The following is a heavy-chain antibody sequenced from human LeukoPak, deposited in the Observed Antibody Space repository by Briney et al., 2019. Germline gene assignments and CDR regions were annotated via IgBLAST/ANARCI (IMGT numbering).Heavy chain of an antibody. Sequence: GGSLRLSCAASGFTFSTYAMTWVRRAPGKGLEWVSAISGSGDSTHYADSVKGRFTISRDNSKNTLYLQMNSLRAEYTAVYYCAKDRGYWGQGTLVTVSS. V-gene: IGHV3-23*01. D-gene: IGHD5-24*01. J-gene: IGHJ4*02. CDR3: AKDRGY. CDR2: ISGSGDST. CDR1: GFTFSTYA.